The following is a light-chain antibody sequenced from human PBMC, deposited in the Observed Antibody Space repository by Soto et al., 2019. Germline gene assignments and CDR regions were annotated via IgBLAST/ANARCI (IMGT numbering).Light chain of an antibody. CDR3: QQNYSTPPYT. J-gene: IGKJ2*01. CDR2: AAS. Sequence: DIQMTQSPSSLSTSVGDRVTITCRASQYIKNYLNWYQQKPGKAPKLLIFAASNLQSGVPSRFSGSGSETDFTLTISSLQPEDFATYYCQQNYSTPPYTFGQGTKLDMK. CDR1: QYIKNY. V-gene: IGKV1-39*01.